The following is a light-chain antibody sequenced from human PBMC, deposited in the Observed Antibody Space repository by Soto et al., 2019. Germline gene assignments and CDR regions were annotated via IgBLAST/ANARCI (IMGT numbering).Light chain of an antibody. J-gene: IGKJ2*01. Sequence: EVVLTQSPGTLSLSPGERATLSCRASEIVISAYLAWYQQKPGQAPRLLIYDASSRATGIPDRFSGSGSGTDFTLTISRLDPEDFAVYYCQQYGSSPRTFGQGTKLEIK. CDR3: QQYGSSPRT. CDR1: EIVISAY. CDR2: DAS. V-gene: IGKV3-20*01.